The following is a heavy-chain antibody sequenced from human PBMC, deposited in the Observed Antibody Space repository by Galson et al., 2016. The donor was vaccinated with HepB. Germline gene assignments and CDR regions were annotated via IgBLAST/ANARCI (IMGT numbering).Heavy chain of an antibody. CDR1: GFTFSSYS. Sequence: SLRLSCAASGFTFSSYSMNWVRQAPGKGLVWVSSISSSSSYIYYADSVKGRFTISRDNAKNSLYLQMNSLRAEDTAVYYCARDYDFWSGSHWYFDLWGRGTLVTVSS. CDR3: ARDYDFWSGSHWYFDL. D-gene: IGHD3-3*01. J-gene: IGHJ2*01. CDR2: ISSSSSYI. V-gene: IGHV3-21*01.